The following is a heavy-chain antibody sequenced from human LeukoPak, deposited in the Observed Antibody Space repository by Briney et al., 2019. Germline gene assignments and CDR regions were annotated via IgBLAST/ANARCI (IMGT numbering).Heavy chain of an antibody. CDR3: TTDVEMATIQGSFDY. CDR2: IKSKTDGGTT. Sequence: GGPLRLSWAASEFTFSNAWMSWVRQAPGKGLEWVGRIKSKTDGGTTDYAAPVKGRFTISRDDSKNTLYLQMNSLKTEDTAVYYCTTDVEMATIQGSFDYWGQGTLVTVSS. J-gene: IGHJ4*02. CDR1: EFTFSNAW. V-gene: IGHV3-15*01. D-gene: IGHD5-24*01.